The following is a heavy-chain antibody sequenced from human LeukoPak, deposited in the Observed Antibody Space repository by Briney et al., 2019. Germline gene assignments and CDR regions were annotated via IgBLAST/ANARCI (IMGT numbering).Heavy chain of an antibody. J-gene: IGHJ4*02. V-gene: IGHV4-34*01. CDR1: GGXXXXYY. CDR2: VNHSGST. CDR3: ARSPYGDYGDY. Sequence: GGXXXXYYWXXIRQPPGKGXEWIGEVNHSGSTNYNPSLKSRVTISVDTSKNQFSLKLSSVTAADTAVYYCARSPYGDYGDYWGQGTLVTVSS. D-gene: IGHD4-17*01.